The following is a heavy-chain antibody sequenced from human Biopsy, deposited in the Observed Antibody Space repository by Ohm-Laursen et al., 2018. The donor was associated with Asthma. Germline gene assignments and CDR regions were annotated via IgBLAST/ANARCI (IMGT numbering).Heavy chain of an antibody. CDR1: GGSISSDY. J-gene: IGHJ5*02. CDR3: ARGQGRGIQLWSLDP. Sequence: SDTLSLTCSVSGGSISSDYWSWLRQSPGKGLEWIGYIHNSGNTSYNPSLKGRVTISLDTSKNHFSLRLSFVTAADTAVYFCARGQGRGIQLWSLDPWGQGILVTVSS. D-gene: IGHD5-18*01. V-gene: IGHV4-59*07. CDR2: IHNSGNT.